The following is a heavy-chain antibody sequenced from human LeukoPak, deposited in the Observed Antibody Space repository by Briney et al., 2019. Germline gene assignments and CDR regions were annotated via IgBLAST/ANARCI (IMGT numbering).Heavy chain of an antibody. Sequence: GASVKASCKASGYTFTSYGISWVRQAPGQGLEWMGWISAYNGNTNYAQKLQGRVTMTTDTSTSTAYMELRSLRSDDTAVNYCARVGDGGVLGACDIWGQGTMVTVSS. D-gene: IGHD3-3*01. J-gene: IGHJ3*02. CDR1: GYTFTSYG. CDR2: ISAYNGNT. V-gene: IGHV1-18*01. CDR3: ARVGDGGVLGACDI.